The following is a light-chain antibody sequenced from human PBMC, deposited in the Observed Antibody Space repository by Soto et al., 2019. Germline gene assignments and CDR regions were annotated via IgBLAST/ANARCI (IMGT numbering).Light chain of an antibody. Sequence: DIQMTQSPSSLSASVGDRVTITCRASQSISNYLNWYQQKPGKAPKVLIYAASNLQSGVPSRFSGSGSGTDFTLTISSLQPEDFATYYCQQYNSYWTFGQGTKVEIK. V-gene: IGKV1-39*01. CDR2: AAS. J-gene: IGKJ1*01. CDR1: QSISNY. CDR3: QQYNSYWT.